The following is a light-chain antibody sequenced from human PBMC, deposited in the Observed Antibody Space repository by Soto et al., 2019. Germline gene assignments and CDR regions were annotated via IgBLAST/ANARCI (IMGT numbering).Light chain of an antibody. CDR3: QQYGCPPRT. CDR2: DAS. V-gene: IGKV3-20*01. Sequence: LNKSAGTLSLTQGERATLTYRASQSVSSNYLAWYQQKPGQAPRLLIYDASYRATDIPPRFSGSGSGTDFTLTISSLEPEDFAVYCCQQYGCPPRTFGQGTKVDIK. CDR1: QSVSSNY. J-gene: IGKJ1*01.